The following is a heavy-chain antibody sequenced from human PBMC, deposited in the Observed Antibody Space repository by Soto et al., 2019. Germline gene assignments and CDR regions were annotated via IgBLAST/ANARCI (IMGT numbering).Heavy chain of an antibody. V-gene: IGHV6-1*01. CDR3: ARGPPAAGTDFDS. J-gene: IGHJ4*02. D-gene: IGHD6-13*01. CDR2: TYYRSKWYN. CDR1: GYSVSGNSAS. Sequence: PSHTLSLPCAISGYSVSGNSASWNLIRQSPSRGLEWLGRTYYRSKWYNDYAVSVKSRITINSDTSKNQFSVQLNSVTPEDTAVYYCARGPPAAGTDFDSWGQGTLVTVSS.